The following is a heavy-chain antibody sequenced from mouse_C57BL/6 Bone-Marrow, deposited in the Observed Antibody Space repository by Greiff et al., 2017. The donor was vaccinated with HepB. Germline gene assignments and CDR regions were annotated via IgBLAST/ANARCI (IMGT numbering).Heavy chain of an antibody. Sequence: EVQLQQSGPGLAKPSQTLSLTCSVTGYSITSDYWNWIRKFPGNKLEYMGYISYSGSTYYNPSLKSRISITRDTSKNQYYLQLNSVTTEDTATYYWARRGYYGMDWDWYFDVWGTGTTVTVSS. CDR1: GYSITSDY. CDR2: ISYSGST. J-gene: IGHJ1*03. D-gene: IGHD1-1*01. V-gene: IGHV3-8*01. CDR3: ARRGYYGMDWDWYFDV.